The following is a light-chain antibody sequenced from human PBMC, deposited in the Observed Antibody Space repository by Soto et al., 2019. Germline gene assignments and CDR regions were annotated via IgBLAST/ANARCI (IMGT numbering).Light chain of an antibody. V-gene: IGKV3-20*01. CDR2: GAS. J-gene: IGKJ3*01. Sequence: EIVLTQSPGTLSLSPGERATLPCRASQSISSSYLAWYQQKPGQAPRLLIYGASTRAPGIPDRFSGSGSETDFTLTISRLEPEDFAVYYCQQYGSSPGLFTFGPGTKVDIK. CDR3: QQYGSSPGLFT. CDR1: QSISSSY.